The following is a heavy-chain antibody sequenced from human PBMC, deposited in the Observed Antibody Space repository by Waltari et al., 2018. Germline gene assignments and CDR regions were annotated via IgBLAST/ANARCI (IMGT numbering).Heavy chain of an antibody. J-gene: IGHJ4*02. CDR2: INPATGTN. CDR3: ARDSGDGSYYFDY. D-gene: IGHD3-10*01. V-gene: IGHV3-74*01. CDR1: GFTLSNYW. Sequence: EVVLVQSGGGLVQPGGSLRLSCAASGFTLSNYWMYWVRQTPGKGLIGVTRINPATGTNTYEDSVRGRFTISRDNAKNSLYLQMNSLRAEDTAVYYCARDSGDGSYYFDYWGQGTLVTVSS.